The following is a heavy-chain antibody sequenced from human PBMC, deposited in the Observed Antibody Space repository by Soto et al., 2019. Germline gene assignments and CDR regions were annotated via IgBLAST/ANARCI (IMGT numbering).Heavy chain of an antibody. J-gene: IGHJ4*02. CDR2: ISVSAGTT. V-gene: IGHV3-23*01. CDR1: GLTFSSYP. CDR3: AKDGIRGIHIDN. Sequence: GGSLRLSCAASGLTFSSYPMSWVRQAPGKGLQWVSSISVSAGTTYYEDSVKGRFTISRDNSKNTLYLQMNSLRAEDTAVYYCAKDGIRGIHIDNWGQGTLVTV.